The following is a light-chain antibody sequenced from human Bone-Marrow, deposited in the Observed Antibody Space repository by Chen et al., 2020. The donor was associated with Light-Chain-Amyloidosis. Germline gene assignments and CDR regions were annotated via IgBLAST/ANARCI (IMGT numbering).Light chain of an antibody. J-gene: IGLJ2*01. V-gene: IGLV3-25*03. CDR2: RDT. CDR1: DLPTKY. CDR3: QSADSSGTYEVI. Sequence: SYELTQPPSVSVSPGHTARIPCPRDDLPTKYAYWYQHKPGQAPVLVIHRDTERPSVFSELFSGSSSGTTATLTISGVQAEDEADYHCQSADSSGTYEVIFGGGTKLTVL.